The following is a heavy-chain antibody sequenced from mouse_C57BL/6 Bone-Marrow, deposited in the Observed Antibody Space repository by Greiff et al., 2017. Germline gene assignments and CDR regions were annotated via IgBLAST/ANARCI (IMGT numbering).Heavy chain of an antibody. CDR1: GFNIKDYY. D-gene: IGHD1-1*01. Sequence: VQLQQSGAELVKPGASVKLSCTASGFNIKDYYMHWVKQRTEQGLEWIGRIDPEDGETKYAPKFQGKATITADTSSNTAYLQLSSLTSEDTAVYDCARGRFTTVVADYAMDYWGQGTSVTVSS. CDR2: IDPEDGET. CDR3: ARGRFTTVVADYAMDY. V-gene: IGHV14-2*01. J-gene: IGHJ4*01.